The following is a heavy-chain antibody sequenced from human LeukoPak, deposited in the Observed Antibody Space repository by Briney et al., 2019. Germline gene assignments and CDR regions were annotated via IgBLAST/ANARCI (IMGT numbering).Heavy chain of an antibody. CDR2: IKEDGSER. Sequence: PGGSLRLSCAASGFSFSNNWMSWVRQAPGKGLEWVANIKEDGSERYYVDSVKGRFTISRDNAKNSLYLQMNSLRAEDTAVYYCATGRSTSKWGQGTLVTVSS. CDR1: GFSFSNNW. D-gene: IGHD2-2*01. J-gene: IGHJ4*02. V-gene: IGHV3-7*01. CDR3: ATGRSTSK.